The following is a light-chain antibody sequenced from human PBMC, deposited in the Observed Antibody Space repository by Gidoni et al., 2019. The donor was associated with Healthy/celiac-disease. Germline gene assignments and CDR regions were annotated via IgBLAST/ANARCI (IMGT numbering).Light chain of an antibody. CDR3: QQSYSTPRT. CDR1: QSISSY. Sequence: DIQMTQSPSYLSASVGDRVTITCRASQSISSYLNCYQQKPGKAPKLLTYAASSLQSGVPSRFSGSGSGTDFTLTISSLQPEDFATYYCQQSYSTPRTFGQGTKLEIK. J-gene: IGKJ2*01. V-gene: IGKV1-39*01. CDR2: AAS.